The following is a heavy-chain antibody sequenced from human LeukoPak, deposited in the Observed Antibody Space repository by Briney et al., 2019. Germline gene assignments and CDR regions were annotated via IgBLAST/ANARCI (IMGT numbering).Heavy chain of an antibody. CDR2: IYTSGTT. J-gene: IGHJ3*02. CDR1: GGSFSTYY. V-gene: IGHV4-4*07. CDR3: ASPLRGSGYYYVRDAFDI. Sequence: SETLSLTCTVSGGSFSTYYWSWIRQPAGKGLEWIGHIYTSGTTNYNPSLKSRVTMSIDTSKNQFSLKLSSVTAADTAIYYCASPLRGSGYYYVRDAFDIWGQGTMVTVSS. D-gene: IGHD3-22*01.